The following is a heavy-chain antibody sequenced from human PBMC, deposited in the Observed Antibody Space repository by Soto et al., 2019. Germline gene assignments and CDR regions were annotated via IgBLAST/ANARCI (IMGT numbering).Heavy chain of an antibody. CDR2: INHSGST. V-gene: IGHV4-34*01. J-gene: IGHJ4*02. D-gene: IGHD3-10*01. CDR3: ARISEDGSGSSCFDY. Sequence: SETLSLTCAVYGGSFSGYYWSWIRQPPGKGLEWIGEINHSGSTNYNPSLKSRVTISVDTSKNQFSLKLSSVTAADTAVYYCARISEDGSGSSCFDYWGQGTLVTVS. CDR1: GGSFSGYY.